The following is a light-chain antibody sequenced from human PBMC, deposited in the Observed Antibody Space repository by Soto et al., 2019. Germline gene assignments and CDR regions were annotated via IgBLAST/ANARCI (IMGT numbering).Light chain of an antibody. V-gene: IGLV1-47*01. CDR2: RNA. CDR1: SSNIGSNY. Sequence: QSVLTQPPSASGTPGQRVNISCSGSSSNIGSNYVYWYKQIPGTAPKLLIYRNAQRPSGVPDRFSGSKSGTSASLAIIGLRSEDEAHYHCASWDDTLTGLLVGGGTKLTVL. CDR3: ASWDDTLTGLL. J-gene: IGLJ2*01.